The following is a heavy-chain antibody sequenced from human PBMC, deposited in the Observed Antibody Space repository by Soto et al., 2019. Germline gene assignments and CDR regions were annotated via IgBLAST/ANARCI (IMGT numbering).Heavy chain of an antibody. CDR2: ISGSGGST. CDR3: AKRFLEWSGPYDAFDI. J-gene: IGHJ3*02. D-gene: IGHD3-3*01. CDR1: GFTFSSYA. Sequence: GGSLRLSCAASGFTFSSYAMSWVRQAPGKGLEWVSAISGSGGSTYYADSVKGRLTISRDNSKNTLYLQMNSLRAEDTAVYYCAKRFLEWSGPYDAFDIWGQGTMVTVSS. V-gene: IGHV3-23*01.